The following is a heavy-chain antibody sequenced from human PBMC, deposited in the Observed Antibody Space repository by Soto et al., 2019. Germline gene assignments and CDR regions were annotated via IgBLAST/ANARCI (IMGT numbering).Heavy chain of an antibody. D-gene: IGHD6-19*01. CDR2: ILYDGSKK. CDR1: GFTFSSYG. V-gene: IGHV3-30*18. Sequence: GGSLRLSCAASGFTFSSYGMHWVRQAPGKGLEWVAVILYDGSKKYYADSVKGRFTISRDNSKNTLYLQMSSLRAEDTALYYCVKDGSSGWPYFDDMDVWGQGTTVTV. CDR3: VKDGSSGWPYFDDMDV. J-gene: IGHJ6*02.